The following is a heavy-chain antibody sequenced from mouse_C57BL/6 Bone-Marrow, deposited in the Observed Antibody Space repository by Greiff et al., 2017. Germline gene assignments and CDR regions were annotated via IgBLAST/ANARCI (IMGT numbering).Heavy chain of an antibody. CDR3: ARLGGDFDC. D-gene: IGHD1-1*02. Sequence: VQLQQPGAELVMPGASVKLSCKASGYTFTSYWMHWVKQRPGQGLEWIGEIDPSDSYTNYNQKFKGKSTLTVDKSSSTAYMQLSSLTSEDSAVYYCARLGGDFDCWGQGTTLTAYS. J-gene: IGHJ2*01. CDR2: IDPSDSYT. CDR1: GYTFTSYW. V-gene: IGHV1-69*01.